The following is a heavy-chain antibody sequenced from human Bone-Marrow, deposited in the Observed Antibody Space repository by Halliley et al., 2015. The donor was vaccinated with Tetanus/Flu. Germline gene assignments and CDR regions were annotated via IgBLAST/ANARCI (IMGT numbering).Heavy chain of an antibody. D-gene: IGHD2-21*02. CDR3: ARHCVGVCSHGFDV. CDR2: ISEDGSEK. Sequence: VAKISEDGSEKHCVDSLKGRFTISRENAKNSLYLQMNSLRVEDTAVYFCARHCVGVCSHGFDVWGEGALVTVSS. V-gene: IGHV3-7*03. J-gene: IGHJ3*01.